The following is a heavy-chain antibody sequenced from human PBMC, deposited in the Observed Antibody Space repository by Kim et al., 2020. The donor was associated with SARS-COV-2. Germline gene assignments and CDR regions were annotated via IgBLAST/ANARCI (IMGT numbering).Heavy chain of an antibody. CDR3: ARVYYDSRGEDY. J-gene: IGHJ4*02. D-gene: IGHD3-22*01. Sequence: SVKVSCKASGGTFSSYAISWVRQVPGQGLEWMGGIIPIFGTANYAQKFQGRVTITADESTSTAYMELSSLRSEDTAVYYCARVYYDSRGEDYWGQGTLVTVSS. V-gene: IGHV1-69*13. CDR2: IIPIFGTA. CDR1: GGTFSSYA.